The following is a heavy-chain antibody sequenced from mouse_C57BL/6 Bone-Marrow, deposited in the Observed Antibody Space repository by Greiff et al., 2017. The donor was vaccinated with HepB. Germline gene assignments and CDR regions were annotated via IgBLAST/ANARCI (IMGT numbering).Heavy chain of an antibody. D-gene: IGHD2-4*01. Sequence: VQLQQPGAELVMPGASVKLSCKASGYTFTSYWMHWVKQRPGQGLEWIGEIDPSDSYTNYNQKFKGKSTLTVDKSSSTAYMQLSSLTSEDSAVYYCARGDYGGDYWGQGTSVTVSS. J-gene: IGHJ4*01. CDR1: GYTFTSYW. CDR3: ARGDYGGDY. CDR2: IDPSDSYT. V-gene: IGHV1-69*01.